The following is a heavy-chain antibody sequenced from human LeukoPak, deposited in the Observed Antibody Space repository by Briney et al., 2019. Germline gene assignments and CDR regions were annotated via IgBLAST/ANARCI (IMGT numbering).Heavy chain of an antibody. V-gene: IGHV3-9*01. Sequence: GGSLRLSCAASGFTFDDYAMHWVRQAPGKGLEWASGISWNSGSIGYADSVKGRFAISRDNSKSTLYLQMNSLRAEDTAIYFCAKRGVYLDYWGQESLVTVSS. J-gene: IGHJ4*02. CDR3: AKRGVYLDY. CDR1: GFTFDDYA. D-gene: IGHD3-22*01. CDR2: ISWNSGSI.